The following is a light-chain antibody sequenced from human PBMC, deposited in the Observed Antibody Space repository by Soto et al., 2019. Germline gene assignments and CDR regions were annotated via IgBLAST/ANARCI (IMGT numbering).Light chain of an antibody. Sequence: QSALTQPASVSGSPGQWITISCTGTGSDVGAYNYVSWHQQHPGKAPRLIIYDVNSRPSGVSNRFSGSKSGNTASLTISGLQVEDEADYYCKSYTSSTTYVFGTGTQLTVL. CDR3: KSYTSSTTYV. J-gene: IGLJ1*01. CDR1: GSDVGAYNY. V-gene: IGLV2-14*01. CDR2: DVN.